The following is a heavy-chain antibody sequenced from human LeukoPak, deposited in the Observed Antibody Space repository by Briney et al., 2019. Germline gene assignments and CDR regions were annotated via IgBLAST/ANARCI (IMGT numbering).Heavy chain of an antibody. J-gene: IGHJ4*02. D-gene: IGHD6-19*01. CDR3: ARDSQAVDLDY. CDR2: ISSSSSYI. CDR1: GFTFSSYS. Sequence: GGSLRLSCAASGFTFSSYSMNWVRQAPGKGLEWVSSISSSSSYIYYADSVKGRFAISRDNAKNSLYLQMNSLRAEDTAVYYCARDSQAVDLDYWGQGTLVTVSS. V-gene: IGHV3-21*01.